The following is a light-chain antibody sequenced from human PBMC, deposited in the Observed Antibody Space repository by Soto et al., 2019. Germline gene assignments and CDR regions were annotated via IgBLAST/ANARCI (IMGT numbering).Light chain of an antibody. CDR3: QSYDSSLSGYV. CDR2: ANT. V-gene: IGLV1-40*01. CDR1: SSNIGPTYD. Sequence: QSVLTQPPSVSGAPGQRGTISCTGSSSNIGPTYDVHWYQQLPGTAPKLLIYANTNRPSGVPDRFSGSKSGTSASLAITGLQAEDEADYFCQSYDSSLSGYVFGTGTKLTVL. J-gene: IGLJ1*01.